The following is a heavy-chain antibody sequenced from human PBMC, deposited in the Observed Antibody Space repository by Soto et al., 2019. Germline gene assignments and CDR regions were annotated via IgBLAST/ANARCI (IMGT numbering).Heavy chain of an antibody. V-gene: IGHV4-31*03. Sequence: PSETLSLTCTVSGGSISSGGYYWSWIRQHPGKGLEWIGYIYYSGSTYYNPSLKSRVTISVDTSKNQFSLKLSSVTAADTAVYYCARGNWTNGVWNHATNWFDHWGQGTLVTVSS. CDR2: IYYSGST. CDR3: ARGNWTNGVWNHATNWFDH. J-gene: IGHJ5*02. D-gene: IGHD2-8*01. CDR1: GGSISSGGYY.